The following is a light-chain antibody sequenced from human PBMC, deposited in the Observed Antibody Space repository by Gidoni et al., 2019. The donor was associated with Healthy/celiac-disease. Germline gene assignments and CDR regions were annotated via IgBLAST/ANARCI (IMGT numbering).Light chain of an antibody. J-gene: IGKJ5*01. V-gene: IGKV1-39*01. CDR3: QQSYSTLPSIT. CDR1: QSISSY. Sequence: DIQMTQSPSSLSASVGDRVTITCLASQSISSYLNWYQQKPGKAPKLLIYAASSLQSGVPSRFSGSGSGTDFTLTISSLQPEDFATYYCQQSYSTLPSITFGQGTRLEIK. CDR2: AAS.